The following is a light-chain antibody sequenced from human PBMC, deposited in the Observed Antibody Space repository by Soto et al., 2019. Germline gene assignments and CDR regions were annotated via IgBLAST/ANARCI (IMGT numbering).Light chain of an antibody. CDR2: DDN. Sequence: QSVLTQPPSVSAAPGQTVTVSCSGSSSNIGSNYVSWYQQLPGTAPKLLIYDDNKRPSGIPDRFSGSKSGTSATLGITGLQTGDEADYYCGTWDSSLSAGVFVGGTKLTVL. CDR3: GTWDSSLSAGV. J-gene: IGLJ2*01. CDR1: SSNIGSNY. V-gene: IGLV1-51*01.